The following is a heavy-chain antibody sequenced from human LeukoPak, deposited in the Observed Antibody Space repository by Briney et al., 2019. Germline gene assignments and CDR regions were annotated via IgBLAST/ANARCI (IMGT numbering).Heavy chain of an antibody. D-gene: IGHD5-18*01. V-gene: IGHV1-69*04. CDR3: ARDVDTAPRGDY. J-gene: IGHJ4*02. Sequence: SVKVSCKASGGTFSSYAISWVRQAPGQGLEWMGRIIPILGIANYAQKFQGRVTITADKSTSTAYMELSSLRSEDTAVYYCARDVDTAPRGDYWGQGPLVTVSS. CDR2: IIPILGIA. CDR1: GGTFSSYA.